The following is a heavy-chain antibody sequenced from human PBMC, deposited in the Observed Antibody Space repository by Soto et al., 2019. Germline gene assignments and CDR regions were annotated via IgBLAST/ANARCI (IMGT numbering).Heavy chain of an antibody. CDR3: ARDGDGYKNYGMDV. CDR2: SDYRGRP. Sequence: VHLRESGPGLFKPRGTRSPPSLVPGAPVGGGGYYWGWIGQPPGKALQWIGNSDYRGRPNYNPSPKSRVAISVDTSKNQFALRLGSVPAADTAVYYCARDGDGYKNYGMDVWGQGTTVTVSS. D-gene: IGHD5-12*01. CDR1: GAPVGGGGYY. J-gene: IGHJ6*02. V-gene: IGHV4-61*08.